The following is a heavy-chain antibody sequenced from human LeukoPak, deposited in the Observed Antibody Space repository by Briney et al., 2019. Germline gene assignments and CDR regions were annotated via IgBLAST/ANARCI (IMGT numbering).Heavy chain of an antibody. CDR3: ASGYCSSTSCYTNWFDP. J-gene: IGHJ5*02. D-gene: IGHD2-2*02. V-gene: IGHV4-34*01. Sequence: SETLSLTCAVYGGSFSGYYWSWIRQPPGKGLEWIGEINHSGSTNYNPSLKSRVTISVDTSKNQFSLKLSSVTAADTAVYYCASGYCSSTSCYTNWFDPWGQGTLVTVSS. CDR1: GGSFSGYY. CDR2: INHSGST.